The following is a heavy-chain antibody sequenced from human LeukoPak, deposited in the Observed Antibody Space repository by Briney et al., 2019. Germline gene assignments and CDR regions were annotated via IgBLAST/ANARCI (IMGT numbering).Heavy chain of an antibody. D-gene: IGHD3-3*01. CDR1: GGSISSSSYY. CDR2: IYYGGST. J-gene: IGHJ3*02. V-gene: IGHV4-39*01. CDR3: ASLPLRFLEWLYAFDI. Sequence: SETLSLTCTVSGGSISSSSYYWGWIRQPPGKGLEWFGRIYYGGSTYYSPSLTSRVTIPVDTSKNQFALKLSSVTAADTAVYYCASLPLRFLEWLYAFDIWGQGTMVTVSS.